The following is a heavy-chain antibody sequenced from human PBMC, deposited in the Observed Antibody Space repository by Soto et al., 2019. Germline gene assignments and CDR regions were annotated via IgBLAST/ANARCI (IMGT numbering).Heavy chain of an antibody. J-gene: IGHJ3*01. Sequence: QVQLVESGGGVVQPGWSLRLSCAASGFSFTSYAMHWVRQAPCKGLAWVVLISYDGRNEYYVDSVKGRFTISRDNPKNTVYLQMDSLRTEDTAMYFCASWYDSSGYYDGFHVCGQGTMVTVS. CDR1: GFSFTSYA. CDR3: ASWYDSSGYYDGFHV. D-gene: IGHD3-22*01. CDR2: ISYDGRNE. V-gene: IGHV3-30*04.